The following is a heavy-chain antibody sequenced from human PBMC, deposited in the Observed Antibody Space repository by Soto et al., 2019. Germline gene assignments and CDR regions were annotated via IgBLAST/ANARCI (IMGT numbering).Heavy chain of an antibody. J-gene: IGHJ4*02. D-gene: IGHD6-19*01. CDR2: INSEGSGT. CDR1: GFTFSSYW. CDR3: ARVSTLKSGWPSDS. V-gene: IGHV3-74*01. Sequence: EVHLVESGGGLVQPGGSLRVSCVASGFTFSSYWMYWVRQAPGKGLEWVSRINSEGSGTTYGDSVRGRFTISRDNANNTLYLEMNSLRVEDTAIYYCARVSTLKSGWPSDSWGQGTLVTVSS.